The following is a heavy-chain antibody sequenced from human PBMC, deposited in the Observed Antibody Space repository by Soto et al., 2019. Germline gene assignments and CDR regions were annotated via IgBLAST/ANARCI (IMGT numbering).Heavy chain of an antibody. D-gene: IGHD6-13*01. CDR3: AKDGGSSWYPHDTSHFDY. V-gene: IGHV3-23*01. CDR1: GFTFSSYA. Sequence: GVLRLSCAASGFTFSSYAMSWVLQAPGKGLEWVSAISGSGGSTYYADSVKGRFTISRDNSKNTLYLQMNSLRAEDTAVYYCAKDGGSSWYPHDTSHFDYWGQGTLVTVYS. J-gene: IGHJ4*02. CDR2: ISGSGGST.